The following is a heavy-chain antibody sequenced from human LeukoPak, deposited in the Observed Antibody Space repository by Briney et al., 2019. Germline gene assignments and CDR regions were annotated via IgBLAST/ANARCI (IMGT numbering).Heavy chain of an antibody. J-gene: IGHJ6*03. CDR1: GFAFSSYA. D-gene: IGHD2-8*01. CDR2: ISSSSDRR. CDR3: AKDRGHCTNGVCHNYYYMDV. V-gene: IGHV3-23*01. Sequence: GGSLRLSCAASGFAFSSYAMRWVRQAPGKGLEWVGSISSSSDRRASADSVKGRFTISRDNSKNTLYLEMYSLRAEDTAVYYCAKDRGHCTNGVCHNYYYMDVWGKGTTVTVSS.